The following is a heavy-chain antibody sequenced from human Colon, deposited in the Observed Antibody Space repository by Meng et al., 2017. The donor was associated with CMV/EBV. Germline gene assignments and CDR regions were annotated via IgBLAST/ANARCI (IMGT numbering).Heavy chain of an antibody. CDR2: INPNSGGT. Sequence: ASVKVSCKASGGTFSSYAISWVRQAPGQGLEWMGWINPNSGGTNYAQKFQGRVTMTRDTSISTAYMELSRLRSDDTAVYYCARGYCSSTSCYKGNDYWGQGTLVTVSS. CDR1: GGTFSSYA. J-gene: IGHJ4*02. V-gene: IGHV1-2*02. D-gene: IGHD2-2*02. CDR3: ARGYCSSTSCYKGNDY.